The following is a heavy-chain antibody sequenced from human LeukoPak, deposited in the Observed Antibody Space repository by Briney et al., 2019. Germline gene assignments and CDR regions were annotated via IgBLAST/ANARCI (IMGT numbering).Heavy chain of an antibody. CDR2: ISGSSSYI. CDR3: ARLSSHYYDFWSGYFDY. V-gene: IGHV3-21*01. D-gene: IGHD3-3*01. CDR1: GFTFSSYT. J-gene: IGHJ4*02. Sequence: GGSVRLSCAASGFTFSSYTMNWVRQAPGKGLEWVSSISGSSSYIYYADSVKGRFTISRDNAKNSLSLQMNSLRAEDTAVYYCARLSSHYYDFWSGYFDYWGQGTVVTVSS.